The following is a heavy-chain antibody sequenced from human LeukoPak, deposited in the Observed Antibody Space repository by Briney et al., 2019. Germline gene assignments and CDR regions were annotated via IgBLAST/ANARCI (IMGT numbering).Heavy chain of an antibody. CDR2: INHSGST. CDR3: ARGSPHLYYYYYGMDV. J-gene: IGHJ6*02. V-gene: IGHV4-34*01. Sequence: SETLSLTCAVYGGSFSGYYWSWIRQPPGKGLEWIGEINHSGSTNYNPSLKSRVTISVGTSKNQFSLKLSSVTAADTAVYYCARGSPHLYYYYYGMDVWGQGITVTVSS. CDR1: GGSFSGYY.